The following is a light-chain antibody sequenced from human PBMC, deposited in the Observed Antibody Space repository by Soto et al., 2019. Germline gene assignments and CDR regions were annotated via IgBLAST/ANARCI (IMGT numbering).Light chain of an antibody. CDR2: EVT. CDR3: SSYAGSNDVI. Sequence: QSALTQPASVSGPPGQSIVISCNGSSSDVGSYDLVSWYQQHPGKAPGLMIYEVTKRPSGVPDRFSGSKSGNTASLTVSGLQADDEADYYCSSYAGSNDVIFGGGTQLTVL. CDR1: SSDVGSYDL. J-gene: IGLJ2*01. V-gene: IGLV2-14*02.